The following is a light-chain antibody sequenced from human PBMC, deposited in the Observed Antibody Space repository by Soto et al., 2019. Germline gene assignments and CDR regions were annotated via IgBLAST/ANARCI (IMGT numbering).Light chain of an antibody. CDR3: ASSPSESIYV. CDR2: KVT. CDR1: SSDVGGNKY. J-gene: IGLJ1*01. V-gene: IGLV2-14*01. Sequence: QAVLTQPASVSGSPGQSITISCTGTSSDVGGNKYVSWYQQYPGKVPKLLINKVTNRPSGVSYRFSGSKSGNTASLTISALLAEDEAHYFCASSPSESIYVFGTATNVAV.